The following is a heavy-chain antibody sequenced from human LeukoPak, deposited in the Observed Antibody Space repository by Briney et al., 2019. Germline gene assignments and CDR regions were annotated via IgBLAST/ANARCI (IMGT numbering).Heavy chain of an antibody. V-gene: IGHV1-2*02. Sequence: ASVKVSCKASGYSFATKYMHWVRQAHGQGLEWMGWINPASGVTHYAQKFQGRVTMSRDTSITTAYMKLTCLISDDTAIYYCARSRRELDADYWGQGTLVTVSS. CDR1: GYSFATKY. CDR3: ARSRRELDADY. CDR2: INPASGVT. J-gene: IGHJ4*02. D-gene: IGHD1-7*01.